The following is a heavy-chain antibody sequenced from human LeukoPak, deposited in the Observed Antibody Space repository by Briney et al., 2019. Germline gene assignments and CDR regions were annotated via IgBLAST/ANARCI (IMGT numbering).Heavy chain of an antibody. J-gene: IGHJ3*02. V-gene: IGHV1-18*01. D-gene: IGHD6-13*01. CDR1: GYTFTSYG. CDR2: ISAYNGDT. CDR3: ASSGSGSLKTPEGAFDI. Sequence: GASVKVSCKASGYTFTSYGISWVRQAPGQGLEWMGWISAYNGDTKYAQKFQGRVSMTTDTSTNTAYMELRSLRSDDTAVYYCASSGSGSLKTPEGAFDIWGQGTMVTVSS.